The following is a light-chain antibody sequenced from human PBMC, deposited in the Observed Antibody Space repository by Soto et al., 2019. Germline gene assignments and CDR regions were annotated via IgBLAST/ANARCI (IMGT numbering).Light chain of an antibody. CDR3: QQNSAFPRT. Sequence: DIHITHSPATLSASVCDRVTLSFRASQSIRNWLAWYQQTPGKAPKLLLRGASSLHRGVPSRFSGGGAGTEFTLTISSLQSEDFATYYCQQNSAFPRTFGQGTKVDI. V-gene: IGKV1-5*01. J-gene: IGKJ1*01. CDR1: QSIRNW. CDR2: GAS.